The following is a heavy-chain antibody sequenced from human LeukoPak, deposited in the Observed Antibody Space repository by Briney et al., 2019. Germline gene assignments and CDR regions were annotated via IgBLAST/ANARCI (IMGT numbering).Heavy chain of an antibody. J-gene: IGHJ4*02. CDR3: ATGLYAFDY. V-gene: IGHV3-74*01. Sequence: GGSLRLSCKFTFTSYWLHWIRQPPGHALGWVSRVNGDGSSTTYPDSVRGRFTISRDSAKNTLYLQMSSLRAEDTAVYYCATGLYAFDYWGQGTLVTVSS. CDR2: VNGDGSST. D-gene: IGHD2/OR15-2a*01. CDR1: FTFTSYW.